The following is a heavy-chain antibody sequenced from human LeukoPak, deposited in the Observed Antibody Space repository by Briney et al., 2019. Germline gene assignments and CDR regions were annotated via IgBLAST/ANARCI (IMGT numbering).Heavy chain of an antibody. V-gene: IGHV4-59*01. CDR2: IYYSGST. CDR1: GGSISSYY. J-gene: IGHJ4*02. Sequence: SETLSLTCTVSGGSISSYYWSWLRQPPGKGLEWIGYIYYSGSTNYNPPLTSRVTISVDTSKNQFSLTLSSVTAADTAVYYCARDRRGATDYWGQGTLVTVSS. D-gene: IGHD5-12*01. CDR3: ARDRRGATDY.